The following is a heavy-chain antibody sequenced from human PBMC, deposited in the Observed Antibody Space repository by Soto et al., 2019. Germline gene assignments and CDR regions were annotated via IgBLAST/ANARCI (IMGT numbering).Heavy chain of an antibody. CDR1: GVSVSSGTYY. Sequence: SETLSLTCTVSGVSVSSGTYYWSWIRQPPGKGPEWIGHIYYSGSTNYNPSLKSRVTISIDTSKNQFSLKLSSVTAADTAVYYCARANFKPGDYGLRFDYWGQGTLVTVSS. CDR3: ARANFKPGDYGLRFDY. D-gene: IGHD4-17*01. J-gene: IGHJ4*02. V-gene: IGHV4-61*01. CDR2: IYYSGST.